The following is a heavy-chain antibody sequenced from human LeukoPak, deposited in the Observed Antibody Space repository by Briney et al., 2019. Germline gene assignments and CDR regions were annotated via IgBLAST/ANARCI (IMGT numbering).Heavy chain of an antibody. CDR3: ARQSTIAAARIDP. Sequence: SETLSLTCTVSGGSISDSNYYWGWIRQPPGRGLEWIANIYYSGSAYYSPSLKSRVTVSIDTSKNQFSLKLSSVTAADTAVYYCARQSTIAAARIDPWGQGTLVTVSS. D-gene: IGHD6-25*01. V-gene: IGHV4-39*01. CDR2: IYYSGSA. CDR1: GGSISDSNYY. J-gene: IGHJ5*02.